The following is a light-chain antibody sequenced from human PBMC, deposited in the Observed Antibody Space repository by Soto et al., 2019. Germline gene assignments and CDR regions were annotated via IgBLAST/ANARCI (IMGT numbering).Light chain of an antibody. Sequence: SYELTQPLSASVALGQTDRITCGGNNIGSKNVHWYQQKPGQAPVLVIYRDSNRPSGIPERFSGSNSGNTATLTISSAQAGDEADYYCQVWDSSTARVFGGGTKLTVL. V-gene: IGLV3-9*01. CDR1: NIGSKN. CDR2: RDS. J-gene: IGLJ3*02. CDR3: QVWDSSTARV.